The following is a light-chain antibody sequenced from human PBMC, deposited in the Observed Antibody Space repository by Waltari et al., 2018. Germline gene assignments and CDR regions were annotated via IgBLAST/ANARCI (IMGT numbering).Light chain of an antibody. CDR2: DAS. CDR3: QQFYNYPPT. J-gene: IGKJ5*01. Sequence: ASQLTQSPPSLSASVGDRVTIACRASQAISSSLVWYQQKPGKATKRLIYDASTLENGVPSRFSGSGSGTDFTLTISSLQPEDFSTYHCQQFYNYPPTFGQGTRLEIK. V-gene: IGKV1D-13*01. CDR1: QAISSS.